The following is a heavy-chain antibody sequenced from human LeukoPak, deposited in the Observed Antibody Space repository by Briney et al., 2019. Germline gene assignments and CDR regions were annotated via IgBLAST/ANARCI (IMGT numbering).Heavy chain of an antibody. CDR2: IYPGDSDT. J-gene: IGHJ5*02. CDR3: ARHLKYSSSAGVNWFDP. D-gene: IGHD6-6*01. CDR1: GYSFTSYW. V-gene: IGHV5-51*01. Sequence: GESLKISCKGSGYSFTSYWIGWVGQMPGKGLEWMGIIYPGDSDTRYSPSFQGQVTISADKSISTAYLQWSSLKASDTAMYYCARHLKYSSSAGVNWFDPWGQGTLVTVSS.